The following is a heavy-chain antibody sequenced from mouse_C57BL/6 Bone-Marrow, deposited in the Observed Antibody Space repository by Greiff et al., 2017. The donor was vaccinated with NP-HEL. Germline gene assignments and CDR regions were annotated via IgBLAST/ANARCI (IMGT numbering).Heavy chain of an antibody. J-gene: IGHJ4*01. V-gene: IGHV5-4*03. CDR3: ARAPLLLRSYAMDY. Sequence: EVMLVESGGGLVKPGGSLKLSCAASGFTFSSYAMSWVRQTPEKRLEWVATISDGGSYTYYPDNVKGRFTISRDNAKNNLYLQMSHLKSEDTAMYYCARAPLLLRSYAMDYWGQGTSVTVSS. CDR2: ISDGGSYT. CDR1: GFTFSSYA. D-gene: IGHD1-1*01.